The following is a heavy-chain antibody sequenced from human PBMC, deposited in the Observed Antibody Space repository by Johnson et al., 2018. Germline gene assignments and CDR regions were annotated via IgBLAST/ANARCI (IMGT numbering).Heavy chain of an antibody. CDR1: GFTFSDYY. Sequence: QVQLVESGGGLVKPGGSLRLSCAASGFTFSDYYMSWIRQAPGKGLEWVSYISSSGSTIYYADSVRGRFTVSRDNAKNPLDLQMNSLRAEDTAVYYCARIKVVVTAFPQDAFDIWGQGTMVTVSS. CDR3: ARIKVVVTAFPQDAFDI. J-gene: IGHJ3*02. CDR2: ISSSGSTI. V-gene: IGHV3-11*01. D-gene: IGHD2-21*02.